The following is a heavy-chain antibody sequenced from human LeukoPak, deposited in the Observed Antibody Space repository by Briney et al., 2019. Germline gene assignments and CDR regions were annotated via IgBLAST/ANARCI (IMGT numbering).Heavy chain of an antibody. J-gene: IGHJ4*02. D-gene: IGHD2-2*01. V-gene: IGHV3-21*01. CDR3: ARDAPPHCSSTSCYRDY. CDR2: ISSSSSYI. CDR1: GFTFSSYS. Sequence: GGSLRLSCAASGFTFSSYSMNWVHQAPGRELEWVSSISSSSSYIYYADSVKGRFTISRDNAKNSLYLQMNSLRAEDTAVYYCARDAPPHCSSTSCYRDYWGQGTLVTVSS.